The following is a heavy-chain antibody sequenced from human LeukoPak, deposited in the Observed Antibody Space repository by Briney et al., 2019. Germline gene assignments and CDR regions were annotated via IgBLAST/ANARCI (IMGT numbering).Heavy chain of an antibody. CDR1: GFTFISYW. D-gene: IGHD2-15*01. J-gene: IGHJ4*02. Sequence: GGSLRLSCAASGFTFISYWMSWVRQAPGKGREWVSGISWNSGSIGYADSVKGRFTISRDNAKNSLYLQMNSLRAEDTALYYCAKDTAALLHYFDYWGQGTLVTVSS. CDR3: AKDTAALLHYFDY. V-gene: IGHV3-9*01. CDR2: ISWNSGSI.